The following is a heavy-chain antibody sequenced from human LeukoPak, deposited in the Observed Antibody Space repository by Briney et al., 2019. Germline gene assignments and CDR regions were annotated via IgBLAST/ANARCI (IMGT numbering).Heavy chain of an antibody. V-gene: IGHV3-30*18. CDR3: AKVKQQWWTFDALDI. J-gene: IGHJ3*02. CDR1: GFTFNTYG. CDR2: ISYDGGKK. D-gene: IGHD5-18*01. Sequence: GGSLRLSWEAAGFTFNTYGMHWVRQAPGKGLDWVELISYDGGKKYYADSVKGRFTISRDNSKNTLYLQTNSLIPADTAVYYCAKVKQQWWTFDALDIWGQGTTVTVSS.